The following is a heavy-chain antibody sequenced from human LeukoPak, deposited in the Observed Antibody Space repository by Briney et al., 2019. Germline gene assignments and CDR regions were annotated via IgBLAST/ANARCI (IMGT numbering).Heavy chain of an antibody. Sequence: WASVKVSCKASGYTFTGYYMHWVRQAPGQGLEWMGWINPNSGGTNYAQKFQGRVTMTRDTSISTAYMELSRLRSDDTAVYYCARQDYNCSSTSCRNWFDPWGQGTLVTVSS. V-gene: IGHV1-2*02. J-gene: IGHJ5*02. CDR2: INPNSGGT. CDR3: ARQDYNCSSTSCRNWFDP. D-gene: IGHD2-2*01. CDR1: GYTFTGYY.